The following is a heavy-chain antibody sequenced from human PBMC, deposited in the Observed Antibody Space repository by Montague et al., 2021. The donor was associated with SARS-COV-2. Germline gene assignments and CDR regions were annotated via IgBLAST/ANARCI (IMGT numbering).Heavy chain of an antibody. J-gene: IGHJ6*02. D-gene: IGHD2-8*01. CDR3: ARLLRSCTNGVCSTYHYYAMDV. CDR2: IYYSGST. V-gene: IGHV4-59*01. CDR1: GGSISGYY. Sequence: SETLSLTCSVSGGSISGYYWSWLRQPPGKGLEWIGDIYYSGSTKYNPSLKSRVTISVDRSKNQFSLNLNSVTAADTAVYFCARLLRSCTNGVCSTYHYYAMDVWGQGSTVTVSS.